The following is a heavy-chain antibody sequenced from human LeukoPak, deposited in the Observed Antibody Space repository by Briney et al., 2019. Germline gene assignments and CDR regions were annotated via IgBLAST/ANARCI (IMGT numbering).Heavy chain of an antibody. CDR3: AKDGRKPTYYYYGMDV. CDR2: ISGSGGST. V-gene: IGHV3-23*01. J-gene: IGHJ6*02. Sequence: GGSLRLSCAASGFTFSSYAMSWVRQAPGKGLEWVSAISGSGGSTYYADSVKGRFTISRDNSENTLYLQMNSLRAEDTAVYYCAKDGRKPTYYYYGMDVWGQGTTVTVSS. CDR1: GFTFSSYA. D-gene: IGHD1-26*01.